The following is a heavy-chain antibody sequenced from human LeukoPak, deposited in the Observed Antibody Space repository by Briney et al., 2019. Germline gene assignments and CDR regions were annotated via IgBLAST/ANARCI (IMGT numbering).Heavy chain of an antibody. J-gene: IGHJ4*02. CDR2: ISGNAGST. CDR1: GFTLSSYA. D-gene: IGHD6-6*01. V-gene: IGHV3-23*01. Sequence: PGGSLRLSCAASGFTLSSYAMSWVRQAPGKGLEWVSLISGNAGSTHYADSVKGRFTISRDNSKNTLYLQMNSLRAEDTAVYYCAKDSLDYSSSSYYWGQGTLVTVSS. CDR3: AKDSLDYSSSSYY.